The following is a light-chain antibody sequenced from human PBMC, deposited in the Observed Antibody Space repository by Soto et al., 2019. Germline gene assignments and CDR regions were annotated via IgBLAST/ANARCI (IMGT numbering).Light chain of an antibody. CDR2: GNS. V-gene: IGLV1-40*01. J-gene: IGLJ2*01. Sequence: QSVLTQPPSVSGAPGQRVTISCTGSSTNTGGGYDVHWYHQLPGKAPKLLIYGNSNRPSGVPDRFSGSKSGTSASLAITGLQAEDEADYYCQSYDSSLSGSNVVFGGGTKLTVL. CDR3: QSYDSSLSGSNVV. CDR1: STNTGGGYD.